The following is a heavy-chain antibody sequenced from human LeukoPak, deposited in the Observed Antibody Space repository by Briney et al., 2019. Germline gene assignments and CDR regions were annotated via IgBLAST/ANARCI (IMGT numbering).Heavy chain of an antibody. Sequence: GGSLRLSCAASGFTFSSYAMSWVRQAPGKGREWVSAISGSGGSTYYADSVKGRFTISRDNSKNTLYLQMNSLRAEDTAVYYCAKARTRGLLWFGELFGGQGTLVTVSS. CDR2: ISGSGGST. J-gene: IGHJ4*02. CDR1: GFTFSSYA. CDR3: AKARTRGLLWFGELF. V-gene: IGHV3-23*01. D-gene: IGHD3-10*01.